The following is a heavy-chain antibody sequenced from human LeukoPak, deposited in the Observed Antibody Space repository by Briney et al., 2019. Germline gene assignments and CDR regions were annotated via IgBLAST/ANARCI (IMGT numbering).Heavy chain of an antibody. CDR1: GFTFTSYA. J-gene: IGHJ3*02. CDR2: ISGSGGNT. V-gene: IGHV3-23*01. D-gene: IGHD2-15*01. Sequence: GGSLRLSCAASGFTFTSYAMNWVRQAPGKGLEWVSAISGSGGNTYYADSVKGRFTISRDNAKNSLYLQMNSLRAEDTAVYYCARVRLAYCSGGSCYHDAFDIWGQGTMVTVSS. CDR3: ARVRLAYCSGGSCYHDAFDI.